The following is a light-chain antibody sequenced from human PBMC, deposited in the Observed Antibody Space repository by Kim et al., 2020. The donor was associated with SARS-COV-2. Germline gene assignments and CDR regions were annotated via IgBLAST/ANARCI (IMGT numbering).Light chain of an antibody. CDR1: SLRRYY. J-gene: IGLJ2*01. CDR2: AYN. V-gene: IGLV3-19*01. Sequence: SSELTQDPAVSVALGQTVRITCQGDSLRRYYASWYQRKPGQAPVLVIYAYNSRPSGTPDRFSGSSSGDTASLTITGAQAEDEADYYCQSRDSSDNVVFGGGTQLTVL. CDR3: QSRDSSDNVV.